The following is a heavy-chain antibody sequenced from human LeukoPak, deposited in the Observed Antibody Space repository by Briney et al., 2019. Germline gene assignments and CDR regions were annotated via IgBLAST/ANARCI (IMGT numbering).Heavy chain of an antibody. V-gene: IGHV4-4*07. CDR2: IYATGNT. CDR1: GGSISNFY. Sequence: NPSETLSLTCTVSGGSISNFYWSWIRQPPGKGLEWIGRIYATGNTNFNPSLKSRVTMSIDTSKNQFSLKLSSVTAADTAVYYCARDDYDDSTRGLDYWGQGTLVTVSS. D-gene: IGHD4-17*01. CDR3: ARDDYDDSTRGLDY. J-gene: IGHJ4*02.